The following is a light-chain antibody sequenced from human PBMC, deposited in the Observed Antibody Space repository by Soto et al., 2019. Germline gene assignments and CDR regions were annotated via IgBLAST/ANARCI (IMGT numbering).Light chain of an antibody. J-gene: IGKJ3*01. V-gene: IGKV3-15*01. CDR2: DIS. CDR1: QSVRSN. Sequence: EIGMTQSPATLSVSPGERATLSCRASQSVRSNYLAWYQQKPGQAPRLLIHDISTRAPGIPARFSVSGSGNEFTLPISSLQSEDLAVYFCQQYSDWPLTFGPGNKVEI. CDR3: QQYSDWPLT.